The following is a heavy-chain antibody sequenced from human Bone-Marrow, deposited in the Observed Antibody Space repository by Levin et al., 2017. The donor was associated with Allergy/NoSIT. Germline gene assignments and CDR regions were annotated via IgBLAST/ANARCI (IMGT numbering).Heavy chain of an antibody. CDR3: ARDYSTGYKSKSYYYYYYMDV. D-gene: IGHD5-24*01. CDR2: IKQDGSRQ. J-gene: IGHJ6*03. Sequence: PGGSLRLSCAASGFIISDYWMSWVRQAPGKGLEWLANIKQDGSRQDYVASVKGRFTISRDNSKNTLYLHMHSLRAEDTALYYCARDYSTGYKSKSYYYYYYMDVWGQGTTVTVSS. CDR1: GFIISDYW. V-gene: IGHV3-7*01.